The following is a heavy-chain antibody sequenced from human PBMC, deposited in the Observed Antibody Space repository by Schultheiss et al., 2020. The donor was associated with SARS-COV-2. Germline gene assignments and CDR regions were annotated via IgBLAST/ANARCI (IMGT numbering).Heavy chain of an antibody. CDR1: GFTFSDYY. D-gene: IGHD3-3*01. CDR2: ISSSSSYI. V-gene: IGHV3-11*05. CDR3: AKENADFWSGSLYGMDV. Sequence: GESLKISCAASGFTFSDYYMSWIRQAPGKGLEWVSSISSSSSYIYYADSVKGRFTISRDNAKNSLYLQMNSLRAEDTAVYYCAKENADFWSGSLYGMDVWGQGTTVTVSS. J-gene: IGHJ6*02.